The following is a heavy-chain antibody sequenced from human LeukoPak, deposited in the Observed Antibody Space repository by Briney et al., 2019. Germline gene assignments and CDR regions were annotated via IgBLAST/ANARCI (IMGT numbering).Heavy chain of an antibody. J-gene: IGHJ4*02. D-gene: IGHD4-17*01. Sequence: PGGSLRLSCAASGFTFSSYAMSWVRQAPGKGLEWVSAISGSGGSTYYADSVKGRFTISRDNSKNTLYLQMNSLRAEDTAVYYCAKGHDYGDYGYVDYWGQGTLVTVSS. V-gene: IGHV3-23*01. CDR3: AKGHDYGDYGYVDY. CDR2: ISGSGGST. CDR1: GFTFSSYA.